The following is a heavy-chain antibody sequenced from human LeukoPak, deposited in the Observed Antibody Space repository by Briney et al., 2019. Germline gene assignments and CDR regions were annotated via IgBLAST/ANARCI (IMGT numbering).Heavy chain of an antibody. Sequence: SETLSLTCTVSGGSISSYYWSWIRQPPGKGLEWIGYIYYSGSTNYNPSLKSRVTISVDTSKNQFSLKLSSVTAADTAVYYCARIIAAAGTDYWGQGTLVTVSS. J-gene: IGHJ4*02. CDR1: GGSISSYY. D-gene: IGHD6-13*01. CDR2: IYYSGST. CDR3: ARIIAAAGTDY. V-gene: IGHV4-59*01.